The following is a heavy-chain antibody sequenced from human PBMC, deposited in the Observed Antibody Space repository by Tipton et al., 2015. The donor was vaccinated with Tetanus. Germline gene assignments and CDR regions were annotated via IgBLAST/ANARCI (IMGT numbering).Heavy chain of an antibody. V-gene: IGHV5-10-1*01. Sequence: MQLVQSGAEVKKPGESLTISCKGSGYSFTTYWITWARQMPGKGLEWMGRIDPIDSYTNYSPSFQGHITISADTSISTAYLQWSSLKASDTAIYCCARHLGTVAGSDYWGQGTLVTVSS. CDR3: ARHLGTVAGSDY. CDR2: IDPIDSYT. D-gene: IGHD6-19*01. J-gene: IGHJ4*02. CDR1: GYSFTTYW.